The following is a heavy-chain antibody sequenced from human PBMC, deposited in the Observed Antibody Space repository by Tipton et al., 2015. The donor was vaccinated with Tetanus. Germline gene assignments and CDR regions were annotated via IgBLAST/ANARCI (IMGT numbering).Heavy chain of an antibody. Sequence: TLSLTCAVSGGSITSDNHYWSWIRQPPGKGLEWIGYIYHSGSTYYNASLKSRLDISLDTSKNQFFLRLTSVTVADTAVYYCVRGRGLVASSYGFEYWGRGALVTVSS. D-gene: IGHD1-26*01. CDR3: VRGRGLVASSYGFEY. J-gene: IGHJ4*02. V-gene: IGHV4-30-4*08. CDR1: GGSITSDNHY. CDR2: IYHSGST.